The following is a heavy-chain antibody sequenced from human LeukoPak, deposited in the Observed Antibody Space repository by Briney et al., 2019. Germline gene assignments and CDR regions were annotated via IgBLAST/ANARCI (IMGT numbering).Heavy chain of an antibody. CDR2: IYYSGST. V-gene: IGHV4-59*01. D-gene: IGHD2-8*01. J-gene: IGHJ5*02. CDR1: GGSISSYY. Sequence: SETLSLTCTVSGGSISSYYWSWIRKPPGKGLEWIGYIYYSGSTNYNPSLKSRVTISVDTSKNQFSLKLSSVTAADTAVYYCARGHWDIVLNWFDPWGQGTLVTGSS. CDR3: ARGHWDIVLNWFDP.